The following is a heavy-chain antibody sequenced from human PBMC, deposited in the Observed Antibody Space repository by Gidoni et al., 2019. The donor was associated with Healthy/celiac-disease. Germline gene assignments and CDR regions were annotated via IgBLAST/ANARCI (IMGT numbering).Heavy chain of an antibody. Sequence: QVQLQESGPGLVKPSQTLSLTCTVSGGSISRGHYYWRWIRQPPGKGLEWIGYIYYSGSTYYNPSLKSRVTISVDTSKNQFSLKLSSVTAADTAVYYCARTRGDQGLFEIDAFDIWGQGTMVTVSS. CDR3: ARTRGDQGLFEIDAFDI. CDR1: GGSISRGHYY. J-gene: IGHJ3*02. V-gene: IGHV4-30-4*01. D-gene: IGHD2-21*01. CDR2: IYYSGST.